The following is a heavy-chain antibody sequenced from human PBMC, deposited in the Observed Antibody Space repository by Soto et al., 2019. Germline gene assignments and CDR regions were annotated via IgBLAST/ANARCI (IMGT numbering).Heavy chain of an antibody. Sequence: QVQLVESGGGVVQPGRSLRLSCAASGFTFSSYAMHWVRQAPGKGLEWVAVISYDGSNKYYADSVKGRFTISRDNSKNTLILQMNSLRAEDTAVYYCARVGRLHYFDYWGQGTLVTVPS. CDR1: GFTFSSYA. CDR3: ARVGRLHYFDY. CDR2: ISYDGSNK. V-gene: IGHV3-30-3*01. D-gene: IGHD4-17*01. J-gene: IGHJ4*02.